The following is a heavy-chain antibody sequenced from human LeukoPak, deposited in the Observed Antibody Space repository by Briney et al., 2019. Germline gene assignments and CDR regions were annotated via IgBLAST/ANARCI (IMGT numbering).Heavy chain of an antibody. J-gene: IGHJ4*02. Sequence: GGSLRLSYAASGFTFSSYAMSWVRQAPGKGLEWVSAISGSGGSTYYADSVKGRFTISRDNSKNTLYLQMNSLRAEDTAVYYCAKLWIQLWSYFDYWGQGTLVTVSS. V-gene: IGHV3-23*01. CDR3: AKLWIQLWSYFDY. CDR1: GFTFSSYA. D-gene: IGHD5-18*01. CDR2: ISGSGGST.